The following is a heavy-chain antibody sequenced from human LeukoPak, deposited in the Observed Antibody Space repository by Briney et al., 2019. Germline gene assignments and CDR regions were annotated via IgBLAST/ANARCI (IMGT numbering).Heavy chain of an antibody. J-gene: IGHJ5*02. CDR3: ARGGTTGTTKVGKWFDP. CDR1: GGSFSGYY. D-gene: IGHD1-1*01. CDR2: INHSGST. Sequence: SETLSLTCAVYGGSFSGYYWSWIRQPPGKGLEWIGEINHSGSTNYNPSLKSRVTISVDTSKNQFSLKLSSVTAADTAVYYCARGGTTGTTKVGKWFDPWGQGTLVTVSS. V-gene: IGHV4-34*01.